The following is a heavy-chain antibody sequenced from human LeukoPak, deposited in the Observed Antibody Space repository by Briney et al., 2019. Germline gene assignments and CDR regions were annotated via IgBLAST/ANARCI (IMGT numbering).Heavy chain of an antibody. J-gene: IGHJ3*02. CDR2: IYYTGRT. CDR3: ARDRSGSSSLNAFDI. V-gene: IGHV4-31*03. Sequence: SETLSLTCTVSGGSISRGDNYWSWIRQHPGKGLECIGYIYYTGRTYYNPSLMSRVTISIDTSRSQFSLRLSSVTAADTAVYYCARDRSGSSSLNAFDIWGQGTMVTVSS. D-gene: IGHD3-10*01. CDR1: GGSISRGDNY.